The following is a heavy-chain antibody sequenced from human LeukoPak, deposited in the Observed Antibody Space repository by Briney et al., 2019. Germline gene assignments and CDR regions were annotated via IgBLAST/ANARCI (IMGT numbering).Heavy chain of an antibody. D-gene: IGHD2-15*01. CDR2: IIPIFGTA. CDR3: ARGLEGGYCSGGSCYDAFDI. Sequence: SVKVSCKASGGTFSSYAISWVRQAPGQGLEWMGGIIPIFGTANYAQKFQGRVTMTRDMSTSTVYMELSSLRSEDTAVYYCARGLEGGYCSGGSCYDAFDIWGQGTMVTVSS. V-gene: IGHV1-69*05. CDR1: GGTFSSYA. J-gene: IGHJ3*02.